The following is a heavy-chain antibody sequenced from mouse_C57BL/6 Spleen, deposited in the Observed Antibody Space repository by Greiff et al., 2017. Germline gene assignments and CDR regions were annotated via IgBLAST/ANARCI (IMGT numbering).Heavy chain of an antibody. J-gene: IGHJ3*01. CDR3: ARKWAQATGAGFAY. D-gene: IGHD3-2*02. Sequence: EVQLQQSGPELVKPGASVKISCKASGYKFTDYYMNWVKQSHGKSLEWIGDINPNNGGTSYNQKFKGKATLTVDKSSSTAYMELRSLTSEDSAVYYCARKWAQATGAGFAYWGQGTLVTVSA. CDR2: INPNNGGT. CDR1: GYKFTDYY. V-gene: IGHV1-26*01.